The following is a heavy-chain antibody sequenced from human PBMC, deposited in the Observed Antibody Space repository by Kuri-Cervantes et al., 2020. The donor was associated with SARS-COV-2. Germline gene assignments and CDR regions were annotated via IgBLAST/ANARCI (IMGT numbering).Heavy chain of an antibody. Sequence: ETLSLTCAASGFTFSNYWISWVRQAPGKGLEWVANIKQGGSEKHYVDSVKGRFTISRDDAKNSMYLQMNSLRAEDTAVYYCARAGREGGGMDVWGQGTTVTVSS. V-gene: IGHV3-7*01. CDR3: ARAGREGGGMDV. D-gene: IGHD3-16*01. CDR2: IKQGGSEK. J-gene: IGHJ6*02. CDR1: GFTFSNYW.